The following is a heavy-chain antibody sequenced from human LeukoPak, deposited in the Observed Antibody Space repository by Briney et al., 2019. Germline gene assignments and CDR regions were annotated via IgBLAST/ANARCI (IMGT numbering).Heavy chain of an antibody. CDR2: INSDGSST. Sequence: GGSLRLSCAASGFTFSNYAMSWVRQAPGKGLVWVSRINSDGSSTSYADSVKGRFTISRDNAKNTLYLQMNSLGVEDAAVYYCARAHPLDYWGQGTLVTVSS. J-gene: IGHJ4*02. V-gene: IGHV3-74*01. CDR1: GFTFSNYA. CDR3: ARAHPLDY.